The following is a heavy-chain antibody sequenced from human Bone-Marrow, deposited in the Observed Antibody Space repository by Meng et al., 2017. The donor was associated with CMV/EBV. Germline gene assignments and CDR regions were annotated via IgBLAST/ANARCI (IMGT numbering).Heavy chain of an antibody. J-gene: IGHJ4*02. Sequence: SETLSLTCTVSGGSISSSSYYWGWIRQPPGKGLEWIAHIYYSGYTYYNPSLKSRITTSVGTSKNQFSLKLSSVTAADTAVYYCARVKVVPTAIGGKIDYWGQGTLVTVSS. CDR2: IYYSGYT. CDR1: GGSISSSSYY. V-gene: IGHV4-39*07. D-gene: IGHD2-2*02. CDR3: ARVKVVPTAIGGKIDY.